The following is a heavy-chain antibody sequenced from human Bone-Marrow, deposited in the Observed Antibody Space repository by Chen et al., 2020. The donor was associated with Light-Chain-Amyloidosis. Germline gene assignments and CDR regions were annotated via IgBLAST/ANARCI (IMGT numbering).Heavy chain of an antibody. CDR1: GFAFRSYA. CDR3: AKDISYDDILPGYPADAFDI. Sequence: EVPLVESGGGLLQRGGSLRLSCAASGFAFRSYAMSWARQAPGQAPGWGLEGVSTISGRGGSRDYGDSVKGRLTISRDNSKNALFLQMNSRRAEDTAVYYCAKDISYDDILPGYPADAFDIWGQGTMVTVSS. J-gene: IGHJ3*02. CDR2: ISGRGGSR. D-gene: IGHD3-9*01. V-gene: IGHV3-23*04.